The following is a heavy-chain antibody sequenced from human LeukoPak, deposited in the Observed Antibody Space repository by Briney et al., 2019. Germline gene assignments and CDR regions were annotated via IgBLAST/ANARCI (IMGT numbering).Heavy chain of an antibody. CDR3: AREQAYCSRYYMDV. CDR1: GRSISSSSYY. V-gene: IGHV4-39*02. D-gene: IGHD2-21*02. J-gene: IGHJ6*03. Sequence: SETLTLTCTVSGRSISSSSYYGRRIRQPPGKGLEWIGCIYYSGRTCYNPSRKIQITIAVDTYKNRFSRNLRSAPAAATAVYYCAREQAYCSRYYMDVWGKGTTVTISS. CDR2: IYYSGRT.